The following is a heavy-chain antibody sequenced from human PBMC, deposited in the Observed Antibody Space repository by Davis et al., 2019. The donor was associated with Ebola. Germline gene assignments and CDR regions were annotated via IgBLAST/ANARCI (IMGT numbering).Heavy chain of an antibody. J-gene: IGHJ3*02. Sequence: GESLKISCAASGFTFSGSAMHWVRQAPGKGLEWVGRIKSKTDGGTTDYAAPVKGRFTISRDDSKNTLYLQMNSLKTEDTAVYYCTTDSSGWYPAFDIWGQGTMVTVSS. CDR3: TTDSSGWYPAFDI. CDR1: GFTFSGSA. V-gene: IGHV3-15*07. D-gene: IGHD6-19*01. CDR2: IKSKTDGGTT.